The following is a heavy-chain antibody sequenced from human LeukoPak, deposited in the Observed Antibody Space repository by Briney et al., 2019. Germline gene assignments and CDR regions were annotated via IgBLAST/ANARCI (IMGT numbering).Heavy chain of an antibody. V-gene: IGHV1-2*02. Sequence: ASVKVSCKASGGTFSSYAISWVRQAPGQGLEWMGWINPNSGGTNYAQKFQGRVTMTRDTSISTAYMELSSLRSEDTAVYYCARRPSTAPDYYYYYMDVWGKGTTVTVSS. CDR1: GGTFSSYA. CDR3: ARRPSTAPDYYYYYMDV. J-gene: IGHJ6*03. CDR2: INPNSGGT. D-gene: IGHD6-6*01.